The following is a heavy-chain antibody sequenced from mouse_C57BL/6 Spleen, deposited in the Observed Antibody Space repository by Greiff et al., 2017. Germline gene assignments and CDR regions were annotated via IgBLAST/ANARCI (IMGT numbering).Heavy chain of an antibody. CDR3: ARSMVTTGSYFDY. D-gene: IGHD2-2*01. V-gene: IGHV1-7*01. CDR1: GYTFTSYW. CDR2: INPSSGYT. Sequence: QVQLQQSGAELAKPGASVKMSCKASGYTFTSYWMHWVKQRPGQGLEWIGYINPSSGYTKYNQKFKDKATLTADKSSSTAYMQLSSLSYEDSAVYYGARSMVTTGSYFDYWGQGTTLTVSS. J-gene: IGHJ2*01.